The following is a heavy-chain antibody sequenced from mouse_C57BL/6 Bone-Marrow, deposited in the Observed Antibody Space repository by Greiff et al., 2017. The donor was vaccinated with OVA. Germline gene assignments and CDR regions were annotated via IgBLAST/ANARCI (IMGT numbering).Heavy chain of an antibody. J-gene: IGHJ2*01. V-gene: IGHV1-39*01. D-gene: IGHD1-1*01. CDR1: GYSFTDYN. CDR2: INPNYGTT. CDR3: ARGGEYYGSLDY. Sequence: EVKLMESGPELVKPGASVKISCKASGYSFTDYNMNWVKQSHGKSLEWIGVINPNYGTTSYNQKFKGKATLTVDHSSSTAYMQLNSLTSEDSAVDYCARGGEYYGSLDYWGQGTTLTVSS.